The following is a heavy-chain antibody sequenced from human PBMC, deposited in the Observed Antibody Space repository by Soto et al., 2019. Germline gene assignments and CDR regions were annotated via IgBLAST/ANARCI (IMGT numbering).Heavy chain of an antibody. D-gene: IGHD1-26*01. V-gene: IGHV4-30-2*01. J-gene: IGHJ4*02. CDR3: ARGGGSDSFDY. CDR1: GASITFGGYS. Sequence: SDTLSLTCTVSGASITFGGYSWSWIRQTPGKGLEWIGYINHLETTFYNPSFESRLTLSIDRAKNQFSLKLHSMSAADRAVYFCARGGGSDSFDYWGQGILVTVSS. CDR2: INHLETT.